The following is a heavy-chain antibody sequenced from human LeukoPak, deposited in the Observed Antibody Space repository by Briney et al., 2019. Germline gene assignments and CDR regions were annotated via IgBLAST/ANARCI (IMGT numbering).Heavy chain of an antibody. Sequence: SETLSLTCAVHGGSFSGYYWSWIRQPPGKGLEWIGEINHSGSTNYNPPLKSRVTISGDTSNNQFSLKLTSVTAADTALYYCARGRNVGYCSSNSCSFDYWGQRTLVTVSS. V-gene: IGHV4-34*01. J-gene: IGHJ4*02. D-gene: IGHD2-2*01. CDR2: INHSGST. CDR3: ARGRNVGYCSSNSCSFDY. CDR1: GGSFSGYY.